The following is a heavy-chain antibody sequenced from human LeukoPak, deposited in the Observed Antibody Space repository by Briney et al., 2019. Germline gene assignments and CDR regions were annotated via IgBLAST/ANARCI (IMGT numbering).Heavy chain of an antibody. CDR3: ARDGYYDDAFDI. J-gene: IGHJ3*02. CDR1: GYTFTSYG. D-gene: IGHD3-22*01. Sequence: ASVKVSCKASGYTFTSYGISWVRQAPGQGLEWMGWINPNSGGTNYAQKFQGRVTMTRDTSISTAYMELSRLRSDDTAVYYCARDGYYDDAFDIWGQGTMVTVSS. CDR2: INPNSGGT. V-gene: IGHV1-2*02.